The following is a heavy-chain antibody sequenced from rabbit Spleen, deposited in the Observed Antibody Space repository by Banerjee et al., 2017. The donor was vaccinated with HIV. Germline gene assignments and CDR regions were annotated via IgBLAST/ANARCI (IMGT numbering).Heavy chain of an antibody. CDR1: GIDFSTYYY. CDR3: ARDLVAVIGWNFSL. Sequence: QEQLEESGGGLVKPGGTLTLTCKASGIDFSTYYYMCWVRQAPGKGLELIACIYTTSGSSWYASWVNGRFTISRSTSLSTVDLKMTSLTAADTATYFCARDLVAVIGWNFSLWGPGTLVTVS. J-gene: IGHJ4*01. V-gene: IGHV1S43*01. D-gene: IGHD5-1*01. CDR2: IYTTSGSS.